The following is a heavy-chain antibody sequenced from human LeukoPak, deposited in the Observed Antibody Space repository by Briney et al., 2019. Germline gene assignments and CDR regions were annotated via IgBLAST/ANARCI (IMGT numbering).Heavy chain of an antibody. J-gene: IGHJ6*02. D-gene: IGHD1-14*01. CDR1: GYTFTSYD. CDR2: MNPNSGNT. CDR3: ARALSTEPYYGMDV. V-gene: IGHV1-8*01. Sequence: ASVTVSCKPSGYTFTSYDINWVRHAPGEGLEWMGWMNPNSGNTGYAQKFQGRVTMTRNTSISTAYMELSSLRSEDTAVYYCARALSTEPYYGMDVWGQGTTVTVSS.